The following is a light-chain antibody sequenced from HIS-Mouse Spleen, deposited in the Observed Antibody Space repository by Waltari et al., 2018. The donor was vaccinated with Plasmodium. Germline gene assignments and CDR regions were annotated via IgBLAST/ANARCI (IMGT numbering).Light chain of an antibody. CDR3: QQYNNWPAWT. Sequence: EIVMTQSPATLSVSQGERATLSCSASQGVSSNLAWYQQKPGPAPTLLNYGATTRATGIPARFSGSWSGTEFTLTISSLQSEDFAVYYCQQYNNWPAWTFGQGTKVEIK. CDR1: QGVSSN. J-gene: IGKJ1*01. V-gene: IGKV3-15*01. CDR2: GAT.